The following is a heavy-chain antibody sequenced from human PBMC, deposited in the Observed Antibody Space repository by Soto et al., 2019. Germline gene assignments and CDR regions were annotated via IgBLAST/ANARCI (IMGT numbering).Heavy chain of an antibody. CDR3: ARRGLGEAFDI. V-gene: IGHV3-48*02. CDR1: GFTFSSYI. D-gene: IGHD3-10*01. Sequence: GGSLRLSCAASGFTFSSYIMNRVRQAPGKGLEWVSYISSSSSTIYYADSVKGRFTISRDNAKNSPYLQMNSLRDEDTAVYYWARRGLGEAFDIWGQGTMVTVSS. CDR2: ISSSSSTI. J-gene: IGHJ3*02.